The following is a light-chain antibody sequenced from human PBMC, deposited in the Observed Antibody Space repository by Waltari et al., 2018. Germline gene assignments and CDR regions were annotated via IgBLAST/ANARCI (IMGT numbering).Light chain of an antibody. CDR3: QERSNWPGGA. CDR1: QSVRTY. V-gene: IGKV3-11*01. Sequence: EIVLTQSPATLSLSPGERATLSCRASQSVRTYLAWYQHRPGQAPRLLIYDASNRATDIPASFSGSGSGTDFTLTISSLQPEDFAVYYCQERSNWPGGAFGGGTKVEI. J-gene: IGKJ4*01. CDR2: DAS.